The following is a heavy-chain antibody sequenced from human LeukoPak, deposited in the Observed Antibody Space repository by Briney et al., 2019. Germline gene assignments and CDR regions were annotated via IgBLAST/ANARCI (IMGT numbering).Heavy chain of an antibody. J-gene: IGHJ6*03. D-gene: IGHD3-9*01. CDR3: ARAMYYDILTGHNPSPLYYYYYMDV. CDR2: ISSSSSYI. Sequence: GGSLRLSCAASGFTFSSYDMNWVRQAPGKGLEWVSSISSSSSYIYYADSVKGRFTISRDNAKNSLYLQMNSLRAEDTAVYYCARAMYYDILTGHNPSPLYYYYYMDVWGKGTTVTVSS. V-gene: IGHV3-21*01. CDR1: GFTFSSYD.